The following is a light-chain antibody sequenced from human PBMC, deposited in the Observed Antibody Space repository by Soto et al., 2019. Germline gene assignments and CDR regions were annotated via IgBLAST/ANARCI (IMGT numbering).Light chain of an antibody. CDR1: SSNIGAGYD. J-gene: IGLJ3*02. V-gene: IGLV1-40*01. CDR3: QSYDSSLRGRV. CDR2: GNS. Sequence: QSVLTQPPSVSGAPGQRVTISRTGSSSNIGAGYDVHWYQQLPGTAPKLLIYGNSNRPSGVPDRFSGSKSGTSASLAITGLQAEDEADYYCQSYDSSLRGRVFGGGTKVTVL.